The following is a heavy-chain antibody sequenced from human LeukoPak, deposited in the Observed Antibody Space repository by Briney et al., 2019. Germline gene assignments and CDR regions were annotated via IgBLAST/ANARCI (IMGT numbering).Heavy chain of an antibody. V-gene: IGHV3-48*03. Sequence: GGSLRLSCAASGFTFTSHLMNWVRQAPGKGLEWVSWISTSGCAIYYADSVKGRFTISRDNAKNSLYLQMSSLRAEDTAVYYCVRGSWFDPWGQGSLVTVSS. CDR3: VRGSWFDP. CDR1: GFTFTSHL. CDR2: ISTSGCAI. J-gene: IGHJ5*02.